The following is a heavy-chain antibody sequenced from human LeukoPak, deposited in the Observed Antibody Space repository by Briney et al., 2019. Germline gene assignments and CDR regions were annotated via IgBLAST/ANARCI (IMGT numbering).Heavy chain of an antibody. CDR1: GGSISSGGYY. D-gene: IGHD4-11*01. CDR2: IYYSGST. V-gene: IGHV4-31*03. J-gene: IGHJ6*03. Sequence: SETLSLTCTASGGSISSGGYYWSRIRQHPGKGLEWIGYIYYSGSTYYNPSLKSRVTISVDTSKNQFSLKLSSVTAADTAVYYCAREAPTVTSEDYYYYYMDVWGKGTTVTVSS. CDR3: AREAPTVTSEDYYYYYMDV.